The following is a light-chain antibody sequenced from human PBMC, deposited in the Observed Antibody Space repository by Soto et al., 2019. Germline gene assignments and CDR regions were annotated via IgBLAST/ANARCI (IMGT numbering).Light chain of an antibody. V-gene: IGKV1-39*01. J-gene: IGKJ1*01. CDR3: QERYSTTWT. Sequence: VDLSGSRTIKERQGISTDLNWYHQKPGKAPKLLIYAASSLQSGVPSRFSGSGCETDSTLIISSLQPEDFVSYSRQERYSTTWTFGQGTKVDIK. CDR2: AAS. CDR1: QGISTD.